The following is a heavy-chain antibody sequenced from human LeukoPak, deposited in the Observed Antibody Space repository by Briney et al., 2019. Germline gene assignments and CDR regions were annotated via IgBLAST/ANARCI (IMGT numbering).Heavy chain of an antibody. J-gene: IGHJ4*02. Sequence: GGSLRLSCAASGFTFSSYSMNWVRQAPGKGLEWVSSISSSSSYIYYADSVKGRFTISRDNAKNSLYLQMNSLRTEDTALYYCAAYYYDSSGYSEDYWGQGTLVTVSS. CDR3: AAYYYDSSGYSEDY. V-gene: IGHV3-21*04. D-gene: IGHD3-22*01. CDR2: ISSSSSYI. CDR1: GFTFSSYS.